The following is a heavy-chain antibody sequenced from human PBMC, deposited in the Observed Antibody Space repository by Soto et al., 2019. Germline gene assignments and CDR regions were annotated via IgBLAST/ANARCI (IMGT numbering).Heavy chain of an antibody. CDR2: ISWDGGST. CDR1: GFTFDDYT. V-gene: IGHV3-43*01. Sequence: EVQLVESGGVVVQPGGSLRLSCAASGFTFDDYTMHWVRQAPGKGLEWVSLISWDGGSTYYADSVKGRFTISRDNSKNSLYLQMNSLRTEDTALYYCAKDRFAYCGGDCYFFDYWGQGTLVTVSS. J-gene: IGHJ4*02. D-gene: IGHD2-21*02. CDR3: AKDRFAYCGGDCYFFDY.